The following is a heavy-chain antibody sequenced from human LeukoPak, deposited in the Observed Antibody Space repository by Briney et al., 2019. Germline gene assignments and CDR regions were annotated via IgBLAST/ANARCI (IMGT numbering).Heavy chain of an antibody. D-gene: IGHD2-2*03. J-gene: IGHJ5*02. V-gene: IGHV1-24*01. CDR1: GYTLTELS. CDR3: ARDPTGYCSSTSCHQSVSWFDP. CDR2: FDPEDGET. Sequence: GASVKVSCKVSGYTLTELSMHWVRQAPGKGIEWMEGFDPEDGETIYAQKFQGRVTMTEDTSTDTAYMELRSLRSDDTAVYYCARDPTGYCSSTSCHQSVSWFDPWGQGTLVTVSS.